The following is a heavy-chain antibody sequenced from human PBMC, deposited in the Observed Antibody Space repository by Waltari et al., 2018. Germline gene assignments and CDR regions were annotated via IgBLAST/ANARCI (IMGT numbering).Heavy chain of an antibody. V-gene: IGHV1-46*01. J-gene: IGHJ6*02. CDR3: ARDTGALWMDV. Sequence: QVQLVQSGAEVKKLGASVKISCKTSEYTFTSSYIHWVRQAPGQGLEWMGIINPSGGSTIYAQKFQGRVTMTRDTSTSTVYMELSSLRSEDTAVYYCARDTGALWMDVWGQGTTVTVSS. CDR1: EYTFTSSY. D-gene: IGHD2-21*01. CDR2: INPSGGST.